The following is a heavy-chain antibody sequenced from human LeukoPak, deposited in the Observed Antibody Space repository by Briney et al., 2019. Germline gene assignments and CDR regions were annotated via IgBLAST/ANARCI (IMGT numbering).Heavy chain of an antibody. V-gene: IGHV4-4*07. CDR3: ARVGDSSGYSWGIDY. CDR2: IYTSGST. D-gene: IGHD3-22*01. CDR1: GGSISSYY. Sequence: SETLSLTCTVSGGSISSYYWSWIRQPAGKGLEWIGRIYTSGSTNYNPSLKSRVTMSVDTSKNQFSLKLSSVTAADTAVYYCARVGDSSGYSWGIDYWGQGTLVTVSS. J-gene: IGHJ4*02.